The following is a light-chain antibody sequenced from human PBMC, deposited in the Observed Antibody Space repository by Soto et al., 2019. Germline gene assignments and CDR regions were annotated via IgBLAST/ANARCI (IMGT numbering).Light chain of an antibody. V-gene: IGKV1-9*01. CDR1: QAMSTY. CDR2: SAS. Sequence: DIQLTQSPSFLSAFVGDTVTITCRASQAMSTYLAWYQQKPGKVPKLLIRSASTLQSWVPPRFSGGGSWTEFTLTIITLQPDDSGIYSCQQLKGHQLAFGGQTNVEIK. CDR3: QQLKGHQLA. J-gene: IGKJ4*01.